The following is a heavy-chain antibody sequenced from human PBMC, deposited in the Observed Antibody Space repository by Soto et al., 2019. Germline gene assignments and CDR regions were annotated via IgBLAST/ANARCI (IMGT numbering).Heavy chain of an antibody. CDR3: ARYHGVEYHDILTGSERAVYYYYGMDV. CDR2: INHSGST. J-gene: IGHJ6*02. Sequence: SETLSLTCAVYGGSFSGYYWSWIRQPTGKGLEWIGEINHSGSTNYNPSLKSRVTISVDTSKNQFSLKLSSVTAADTAVYYCARYHGVEYHDILTGSERAVYYYYGMDVWGQGTTVTVSS. D-gene: IGHD3-9*01. CDR1: GGSFSGYY. V-gene: IGHV4-34*01.